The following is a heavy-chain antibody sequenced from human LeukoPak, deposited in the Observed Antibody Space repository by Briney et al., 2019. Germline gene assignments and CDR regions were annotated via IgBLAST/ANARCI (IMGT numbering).Heavy chain of an antibody. CDR2: ISYDGSDK. V-gene: IGHV3-30*03. CDR3: ARDPRQLALDH. Sequence: GGSLRLSCAASGFTFSPYGMHWVRQAPGKGLEWVAVISYDGSDKYYADSVKGRFTISRDNSKNTLYLHMNSLRPDDTAVYYCARDPRQLALDHWGQGTLVTVSS. D-gene: IGHD6-13*01. J-gene: IGHJ4*02. CDR1: GFTFSPYG.